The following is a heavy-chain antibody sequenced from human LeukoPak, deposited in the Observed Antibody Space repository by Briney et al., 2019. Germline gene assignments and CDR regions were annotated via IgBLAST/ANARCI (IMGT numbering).Heavy chain of an antibody. Sequence: PGGSLRLSCAASGFTFSSYWMSWVRQAPGKGLEWVANIKQDGSEKYYVDSVKGRFTISRDNAKNSLYLQMNSLRAEDTAVYYCARSKVKWLPLCYMDVWGKGTTVTISS. CDR3: ARSKVKWLPLCYMDV. J-gene: IGHJ6*03. CDR1: GFTFSSYW. D-gene: IGHD5-12*01. V-gene: IGHV3-7*01. CDR2: IKQDGSEK.